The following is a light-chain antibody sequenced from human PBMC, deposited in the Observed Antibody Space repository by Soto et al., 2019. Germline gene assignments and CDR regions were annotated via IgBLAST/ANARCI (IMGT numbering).Light chain of an antibody. CDR2: RNN. CDR3: AAWDDSLSGRV. Sequence: QSVVTQPPSASGTPGQRVTISCSGSSSNIGSHYVYWYQQLPGTAPKLLIYRNNQRPSGVPDRFSGSKSGTSASLAISGLRSEDEADYYCAAWDDSLSGRVFGEGTQLTVL. V-gene: IGLV1-47*01. J-gene: IGLJ3*02. CDR1: SSNIGSHY.